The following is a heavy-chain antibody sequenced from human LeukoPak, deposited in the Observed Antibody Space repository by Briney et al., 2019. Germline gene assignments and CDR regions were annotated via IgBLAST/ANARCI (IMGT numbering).Heavy chain of an antibody. Sequence: SQTLSLTCALSGDSVSSNSATWTWIRQSPSRGLEWLGRTYYRSKWYNDYAVSVKSRVTINPDTSKNQFSLQLNSVTPEDTAVYYCARGSSSSSWYFDYWGQGTLVTVS. CDR2: TYYRSKWYN. J-gene: IGHJ4*02. CDR1: GDSVSSNSAT. D-gene: IGHD6-13*01. CDR3: ARGSSSSSWYFDY. V-gene: IGHV6-1*01.